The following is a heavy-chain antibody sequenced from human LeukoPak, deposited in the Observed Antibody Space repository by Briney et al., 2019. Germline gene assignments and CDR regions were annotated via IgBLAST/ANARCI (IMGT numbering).Heavy chain of an antibody. CDR1: GGSISSGGYY. CDR3: ARHAYSSGWYGRPRYYFDY. J-gene: IGHJ4*02. D-gene: IGHD6-19*01. V-gene: IGHV4-31*03. Sequence: SQTLSLTCTVSGGSISSGGYYWSWIRQHPGKGLEWIGYIYCSGSTYYNPSLKSRVTISVDTSKNQFSLKLSSVTAADTAVYYCARHAYSSGWYGRPRYYFDYWGQGTLVTVSS. CDR2: IYCSGST.